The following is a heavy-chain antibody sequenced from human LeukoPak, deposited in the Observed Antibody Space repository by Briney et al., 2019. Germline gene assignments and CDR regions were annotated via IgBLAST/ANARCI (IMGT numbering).Heavy chain of an antibody. CDR2: IIPIFGTA. Sequence: SVKGSSKAPGGTFSSYAISWVRQAPGQGLEWMGGIIPIFGTANSAQKFQGRVTITADESTCTAYVGLRRMRSEDTAVYYCAGPSRGGINWYFDLWGRGTLVTVSS. D-gene: IGHD3-16*01. CDR3: AGPSRGGINWYFDL. J-gene: IGHJ2*01. V-gene: IGHV1-69*13. CDR1: GGTFSSYA.